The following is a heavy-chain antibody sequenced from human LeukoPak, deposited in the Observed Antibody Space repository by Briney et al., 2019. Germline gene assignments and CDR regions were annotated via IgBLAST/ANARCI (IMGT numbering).Heavy chain of an antibody. D-gene: IGHD1-26*01. Sequence: PSETLSLTCTVSGGSVSDYYWSWIRQSPGKGLEWIGYIYYTGSTSYNPSLKSRVTISADTSKNQFSLKLSSVTAADTAMYYCASLRERGGIVGARDYWGQGTLVTVSS. CDR1: GGSVSDYY. V-gene: IGHV4-59*02. CDR3: ASLRERGGIVGARDY. J-gene: IGHJ4*02. CDR2: IYYTGST.